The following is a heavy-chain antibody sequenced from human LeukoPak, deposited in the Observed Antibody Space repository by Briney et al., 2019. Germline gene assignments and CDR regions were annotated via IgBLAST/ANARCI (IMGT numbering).Heavy chain of an antibody. CDR3: ASSSPRDYDFWSGRNRNWFDP. J-gene: IGHJ5*02. CDR1: GFTFSSYS. V-gene: IGHV3-21*01. D-gene: IGHD3-3*01. Sequence: GGSLRLSCAASGFTFSSYSMNWVRQAPGKGLEWVSSISSSSSYIYYADSVKGRFTISRDYAKNSLYLQMNSLRAEDTAVYYCASSSPRDYDFWSGRNRNWFDPWGQGTLVTVSS. CDR2: ISSSSSYI.